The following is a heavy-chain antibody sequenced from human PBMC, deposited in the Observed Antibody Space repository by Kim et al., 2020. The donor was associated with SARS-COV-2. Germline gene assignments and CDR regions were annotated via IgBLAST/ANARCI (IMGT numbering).Heavy chain of an antibody. CDR1: GFTVSSNY. J-gene: IGHJ6*02. CDR2: IYSGGST. CDR3: ARVRKTQGVEGNNLVAPAIYGMDV. V-gene: IGHV3-53*01. D-gene: IGHD2-15*01. Sequence: GGSLRLSCAASGFTVSSNYMSWVRQAPGKGLEWVSVIYSGGSTYYADSVKGRFTISRDNSKNTLYLQMNSLRAEDTAVYYCARVRKTQGVEGNNLVAPAIYGMDVWGQGTTVTVSS.